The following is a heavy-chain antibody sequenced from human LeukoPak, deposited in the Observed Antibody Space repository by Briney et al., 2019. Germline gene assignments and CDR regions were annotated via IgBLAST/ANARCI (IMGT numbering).Heavy chain of an antibody. CDR3: ARDKQDDFWSGYYIWFDP. CDR2: ISSSSSYI. D-gene: IGHD3-3*01. Sequence: GGSLTLSCAASGFTFSSYSMNWVRQAPGKGLEWVSSISSSSSYIYYADSVKGRFTISRDNAKNSLYLQMNSLRAEDTAVYYCARDKQDDFWSGYYIWFDPWGQGTLVTVSS. V-gene: IGHV3-21*01. CDR1: GFTFSSYS. J-gene: IGHJ5*02.